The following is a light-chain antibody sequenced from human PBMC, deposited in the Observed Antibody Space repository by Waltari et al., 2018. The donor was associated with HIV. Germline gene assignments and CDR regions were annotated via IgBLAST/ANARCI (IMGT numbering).Light chain of an antibody. V-gene: IGKV2-28*01. CDR1: QSLLHSNGYNF. CDR2: MAS. J-gene: IGKJ1*01. CDR3: LQARQTPWT. Sequence: DIVMSQFPLSLPVTPGEPASMSCNSSQSLLHSNGYNFLDWYFQRPGQSPQLLIYMASYRASGGPDRISGSGSGTNFTLRIGRVATEDVGVYYCLQARQTPWTFGQGTKVEI.